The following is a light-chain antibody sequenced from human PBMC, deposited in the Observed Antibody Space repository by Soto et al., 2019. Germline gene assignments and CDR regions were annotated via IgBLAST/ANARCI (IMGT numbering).Light chain of an antibody. Sequence: DIQMTQSPSTLSGSVGDRVTITFRASQTITSWLAWYRQKPGKAPKLLIYKASTLKSGVPSRFSGSGSGTEFTLTISNLQPDDFSTYYCQHYNSYSEAFGQGTRVERK. V-gene: IGKV1-5*03. CDR2: KAS. CDR3: QHYNSYSEA. CDR1: QTITSW. J-gene: IGKJ1*01.